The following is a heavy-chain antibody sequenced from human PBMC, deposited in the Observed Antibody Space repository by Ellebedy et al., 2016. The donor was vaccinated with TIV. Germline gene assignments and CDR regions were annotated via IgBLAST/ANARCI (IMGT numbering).Heavy chain of an antibody. CDR1: GGTFSSYA. CDR3: AREYCSGGSCYRGWDAFDI. J-gene: IGHJ3*02. CDR2: IIPIFGTA. Sequence: AASVKVSCKASGGTFSSYAISWVRQAPGQGLEWMEGIIPIFGTANYAQKFQGRVTITADESTSTAYMELSSLRSEDTAVYYCAREYCSGGSCYRGWDAFDIWGQGTMVTVSS. V-gene: IGHV1-69*13. D-gene: IGHD2-15*01.